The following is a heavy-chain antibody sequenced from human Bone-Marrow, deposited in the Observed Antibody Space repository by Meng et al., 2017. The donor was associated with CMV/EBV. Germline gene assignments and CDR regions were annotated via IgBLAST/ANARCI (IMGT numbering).Heavy chain of an antibody. CDR2: IKQDGSEK. CDR3: VSRDSYYPD. J-gene: IGHJ4*02. CDR1: GFTFDDYG. Sequence: GESLKISCAASGFTFDDYGMSWVRQAPGKGLEWVANIKQDGSEKYYVDSVKGRFTISRDNPKNSLYLQMNYLRAEDTAVYYCVSRDSYYPDWGQGTLVTVSS. V-gene: IGHV3-7*01. D-gene: IGHD1-26*01.